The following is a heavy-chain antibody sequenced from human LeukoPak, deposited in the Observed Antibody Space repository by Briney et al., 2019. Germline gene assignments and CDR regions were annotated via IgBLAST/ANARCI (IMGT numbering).Heavy chain of an antibody. CDR2: ISGSGGST. Sequence: QTGGSLRLSCAASGFTFSSDAMSWVRQAPGKGLEWVSAISGSGGSTYYADSVKGRFTISRDNSKNTLYLQMNSLRAEDTAVYYCAKDSPDCSGGSCYQQSFDYWGQGTLVTVSS. J-gene: IGHJ4*02. V-gene: IGHV3-23*01. D-gene: IGHD2-15*01. CDR1: GFTFSSDA. CDR3: AKDSPDCSGGSCYQQSFDY.